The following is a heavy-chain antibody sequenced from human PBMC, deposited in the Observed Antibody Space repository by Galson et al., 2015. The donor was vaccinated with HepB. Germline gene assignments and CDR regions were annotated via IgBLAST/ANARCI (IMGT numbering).Heavy chain of an antibody. D-gene: IGHD2-15*01. CDR3: AREGVVAAANPADY. J-gene: IGHJ4*02. Sequence: SVKVSCKASGGIFSRYTCNWVRQDPGQGLEWMGGITPLFGTAKYAQKFQGRVTITADESTRTVYMEVSSLRSEDTAIYYCAREGVVAAANPADYWGQGTLVTVSS. CDR1: GGIFSRYT. CDR2: ITPLFGTA. V-gene: IGHV1-69*13.